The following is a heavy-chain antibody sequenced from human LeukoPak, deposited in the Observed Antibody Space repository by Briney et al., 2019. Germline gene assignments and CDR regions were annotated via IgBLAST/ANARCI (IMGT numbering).Heavy chain of an antibody. CDR3: ARGRSAMVRGVTPDY. CDR2: IYYSGST. D-gene: IGHD3-10*01. Sequence: SETLSLTCTLSCGSISISSYYWGWIRQPPGKGLEWIGSIYYSGSTYYNPSLKSRVTISVDTSKNQFSLKLSSVTAADTAVYYCARGRSAMVRGVTPDYWGQGTLVTVSS. J-gene: IGHJ4*02. V-gene: IGHV4-39*07. CDR1: CGSISISSYY.